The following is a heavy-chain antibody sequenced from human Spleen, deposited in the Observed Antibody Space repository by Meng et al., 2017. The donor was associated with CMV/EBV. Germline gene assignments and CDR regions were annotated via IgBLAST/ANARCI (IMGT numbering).Heavy chain of an antibody. J-gene: IGHJ6*02. CDR1: GFTFSSYA. V-gene: IGHV3-30*04. D-gene: IGHD1-7*01. CDR3: VGQLELRISYYGMDV. CDR2: ISYDGSNK. Sequence: GGSLRLSCAASGFTFSSYAMHWVRQAPGKGLEWVAVISYDGSNKYYADSVKGRFTISRDNSKNTLYLQMNSLRAEDTAVYYCVGQLELRISYYGMDVWGQGTTVTVSS.